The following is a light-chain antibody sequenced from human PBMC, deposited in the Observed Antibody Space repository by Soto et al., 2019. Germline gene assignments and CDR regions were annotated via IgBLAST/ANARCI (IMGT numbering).Light chain of an antibody. CDR2: SNN. CDR3: AAWDDSRNGYV. J-gene: IGLJ1*01. Sequence: QSVLTQPPSASGTPGQRVTISCSGSSSNIGSNTVNWYQQLPGTAPKLLIYSNNQRPSGVPDRFPGSKSGTSASLAISGLQSEYEADYYCAAWDDSRNGYVFGTGTKVTVL. V-gene: IGLV1-44*01. CDR1: SSNIGSNT.